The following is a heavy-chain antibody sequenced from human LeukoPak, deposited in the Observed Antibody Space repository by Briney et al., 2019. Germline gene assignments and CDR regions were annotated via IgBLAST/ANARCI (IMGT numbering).Heavy chain of an antibody. V-gene: IGHV4-34*01. D-gene: IGHD3-22*01. Sequence: SETLSLTCAVYGGSFSGYYWSWIRQPPGKGLEWIGEINYSGSTNYNPSLKSRVTISVDTSKNQFSLKLSSVTAADTAVYYCARRGGYYDSSGYYYDYWGQGTLVTVFS. CDR2: INYSGST. CDR1: GGSFSGYY. CDR3: ARRGGYYDSSGYYYDY. J-gene: IGHJ4*02.